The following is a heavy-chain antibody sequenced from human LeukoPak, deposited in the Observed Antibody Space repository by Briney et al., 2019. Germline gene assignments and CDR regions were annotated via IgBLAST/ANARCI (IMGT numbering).Heavy chain of an antibody. V-gene: IGHV3-48*03. D-gene: IGHD4-17*01. CDR3: VRVKTTVNTLDY. CDR1: GFTFSSYE. Sequence: PGGSLRLSCAASGFTFSSYEMNWVRQAPGKGLEWASYISSSGSTIYYADSVKGRFTISRDNAKNSLYLQMNSRRAEDTAVYYCVRVKTTVNTLDYWGQGTLVTVSS. J-gene: IGHJ4*02. CDR2: ISSSGSTI.